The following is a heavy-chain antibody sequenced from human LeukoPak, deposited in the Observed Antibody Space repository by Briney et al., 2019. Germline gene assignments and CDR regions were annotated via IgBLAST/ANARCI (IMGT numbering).Heavy chain of an antibody. V-gene: IGHV3-30*18. CDR1: GFTFSSYG. CDR3: AKRVAGITMVRGALWFDP. CDR2: ISYDGSNK. Sequence: PGGSLRLSCAASGFTFSSYGMHWVRQAPGEGLEWVAVISYDGSNKYYADSVRGRFTISRDNSKNTLYLQMNSLRAEDTAVYYCAKRVAGITMVRGALWFDPWGQGTLVTVSS. J-gene: IGHJ5*02. D-gene: IGHD3-10*01.